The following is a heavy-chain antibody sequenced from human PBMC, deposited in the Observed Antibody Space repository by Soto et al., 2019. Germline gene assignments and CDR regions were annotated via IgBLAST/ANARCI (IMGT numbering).Heavy chain of an antibody. CDR1: GYSFTSYW. D-gene: IGHD3-16*01. V-gene: IGHV5-10-1*01. Sequence: GESLTISCKGSGYSFTSYWISWVRQMPGKGLEWMGRIDPSDSYTNYSPSFQGHVTISADKSISTAYLQWSSLKASDTAMYYCARVDTPGDKPTRYYYGMDVWGQGTTVTVSS. J-gene: IGHJ6*02. CDR3: ARVDTPGDKPTRYYYGMDV. CDR2: IDPSDSYT.